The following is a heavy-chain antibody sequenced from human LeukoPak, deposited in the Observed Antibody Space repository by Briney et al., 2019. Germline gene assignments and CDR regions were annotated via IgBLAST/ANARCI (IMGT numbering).Heavy chain of an antibody. CDR2: IWYDGSNK. CDR3: ARGVLYYDSSGYHDY. D-gene: IGHD3-22*01. Sequence: GRSLRLSCAASGFTFSSYGMHWVRQAPGKGLERVAVIWYDGSNKYYADSVKGRFTISRDNSKNTLYLQMNSLRAEDTAVYYCARGVLYYDSSGYHDYWGQGTLVTVSS. J-gene: IGHJ4*02. CDR1: GFTFSSYG. V-gene: IGHV3-33*01.